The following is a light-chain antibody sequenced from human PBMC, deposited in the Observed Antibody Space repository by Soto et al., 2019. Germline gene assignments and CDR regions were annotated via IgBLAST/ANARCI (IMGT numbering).Light chain of an antibody. CDR2: AAS. Sequence: IQMTQSQSSVSASVGDSVTITSRASQGISSWLAWYQQKPGKAPNLLIYAASSLQTGVPSRFSGSGSGSDFTLTISSMQPEDFATYYCQQATSFPLTFGGGNNVEIK. CDR1: QGISSW. CDR3: QQATSFPLT. J-gene: IGKJ4*01. V-gene: IGKV1-12*01.